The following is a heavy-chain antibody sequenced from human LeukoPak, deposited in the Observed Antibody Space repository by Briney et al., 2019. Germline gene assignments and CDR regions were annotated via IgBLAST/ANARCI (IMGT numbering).Heavy chain of an antibody. Sequence: SETLSLTCTVSGASISSYYWSWIRQPAGKGLEWIGRIYLSGSTNYNPSLKSRVTMSIDTSKNQFSLKLSSVTAADTAMYYCAKDRELGYWGQGTLVTVSS. D-gene: IGHD3-10*01. CDR1: GASISSYY. CDR2: IYLSGST. CDR3: AKDRELGY. V-gene: IGHV4-4*07. J-gene: IGHJ4*02.